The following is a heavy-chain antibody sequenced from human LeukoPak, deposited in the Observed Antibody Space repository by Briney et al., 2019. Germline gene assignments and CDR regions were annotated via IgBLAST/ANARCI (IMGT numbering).Heavy chain of an antibody. D-gene: IGHD4-11*01. V-gene: IGHV3-7*01. CDR2: IRQDGGEK. CDR3: AREDHSNYNY. Sequence: GGSLRLSCAASGFPFSSYWMSWVRQAPGKGLEWVANIRQDGGEKFYVDSVKGRFTISRDNAKNSLYLQMNSLRAEDTAVYYCAREDHSNYNYWGQGTLVTVSS. J-gene: IGHJ4*02. CDR1: GFPFSSYW.